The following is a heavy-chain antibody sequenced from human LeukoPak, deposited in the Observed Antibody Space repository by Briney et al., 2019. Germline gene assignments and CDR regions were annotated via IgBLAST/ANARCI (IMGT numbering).Heavy chain of an antibody. V-gene: IGHV4-39*01. D-gene: IGHD5-18*01. J-gene: IGHJ4*02. CDR1: GGSISSSSYY. Sequence: TSETLSLTCTVSGGSISSSSYYWGWIRQPPGKGLEWIGSMPYSGSTYYNPSLKSRVTISVDTSKNQFSLKLSSVTAADTAVYYCARSDTALVLDYWGQGTLVTVAS. CDR2: MPYSGST. CDR3: ARSDTALVLDY.